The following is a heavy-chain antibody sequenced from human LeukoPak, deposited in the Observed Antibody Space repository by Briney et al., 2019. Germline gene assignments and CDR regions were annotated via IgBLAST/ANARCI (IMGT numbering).Heavy chain of an antibody. CDR1: GGSISSSSYY. CDR3: ARQGVVAAFWFDP. D-gene: IGHD2-15*01. J-gene: IGHJ5*02. CDR2: IYYSGST. Sequence: SETLSLTCTVSGGSISSSSYYWGWIRQPPGKGLEWIGSIYYSGSTYYNPSLKSRVTISVDTSKNQFSLKLSSVTAADTAVYYCARQGVVAAFWFDPWGQGTLVTVSS. V-gene: IGHV4-39*01.